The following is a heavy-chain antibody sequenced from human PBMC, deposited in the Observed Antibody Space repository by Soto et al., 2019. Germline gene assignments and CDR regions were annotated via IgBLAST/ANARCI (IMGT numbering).Heavy chain of an antibody. CDR1: GFTFSSYC. D-gene: IGHD3-10*01. CDR3: AKDPPDYYGSGTLPDY. V-gene: IGHV3-30*18. J-gene: IGHJ4*02. CDR2: ISYDGSNK. Sequence: PGGSLSLSCAASGFTFSSYCMHWVRQAPGKGLEWVAVISYDGSNKYYADSVKGRFTISRDNSKNTLYLQMNSLRAEDTAVYYCAKDPPDYYGSGTLPDYWGQGTLVTVSS.